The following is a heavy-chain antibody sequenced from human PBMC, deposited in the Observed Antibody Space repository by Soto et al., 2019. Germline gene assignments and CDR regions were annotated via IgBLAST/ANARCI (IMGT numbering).Heavy chain of an antibody. Sequence: EVQLVESGGGLVQPGGSLRLSCAASGFTFSSYWMSWVRQTPGKGLEWVANIKQDGSEKYYVDSVKGRFTISRDNAKNSLYLQMNSLRAEDTAGYYCARTQFYYYYYMDVWGKGTAVTVSS. CDR2: IKQDGSEK. D-gene: IGHD4-4*01. J-gene: IGHJ6*03. CDR1: GFTFSSYW. CDR3: ARTQFYYYYYMDV. V-gene: IGHV3-7*01.